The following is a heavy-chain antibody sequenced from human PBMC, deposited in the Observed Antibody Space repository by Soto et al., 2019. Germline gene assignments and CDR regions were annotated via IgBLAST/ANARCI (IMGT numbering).Heavy chain of an antibody. CDR3: ARDMPAARSYYGMDV. V-gene: IGHV3-30-3*01. D-gene: IGHD6-6*01. CDR2: ISYDGSNK. J-gene: IGHJ6*02. Sequence: QVQLVESGGGVVQPGRSLRLSCAASGFTFSSYAMHWVRQAPGKGLEWVAAISYDGSNKYYADSVKGRFTISRDNAKKTLHLQLNRLRAEHTAVYYCARDMPAARSYYGMDVWGQGTTVTVS. CDR1: GFTFSSYA.